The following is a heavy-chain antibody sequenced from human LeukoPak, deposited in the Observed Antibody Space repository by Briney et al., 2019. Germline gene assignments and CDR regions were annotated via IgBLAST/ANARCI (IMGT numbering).Heavy chain of an antibody. D-gene: IGHD6-13*01. CDR3: ARGFTSAAAGTSSLGY. Sequence: SETLSLTCAVSGASITIPDYYWGWIRLPPGKGLEWIGTVSHTGTTNYNPSLKSRVTISVDTSKNQFSLKLSSVTAADTAVYYCARGFTSAAAGTSSLGYWGQGTLVTVSS. CDR2: VSHTGTT. V-gene: IGHV4-39*07. CDR1: GASITIPDYY. J-gene: IGHJ4*02.